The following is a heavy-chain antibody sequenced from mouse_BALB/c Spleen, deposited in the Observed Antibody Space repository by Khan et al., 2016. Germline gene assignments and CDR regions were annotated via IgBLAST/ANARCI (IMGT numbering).Heavy chain of an antibody. CDR1: GYTFTSYV. J-gene: IGHJ2*01. D-gene: IGHD2-12*01. Sequence: VQLQQSGPELVKPGASVKMSCKASGYTFTSYVMHWVKQKPGQGLEWIGYINPYNDGSKYNEKFKGKATLTSDKSSSTAYMELSSLTSEDSAVYYCARCHYYSYFDYWDQGTTLAVSS. CDR2: INPYNDGS. CDR3: ARCHYYSYFDY. V-gene: IGHV1S136*01.